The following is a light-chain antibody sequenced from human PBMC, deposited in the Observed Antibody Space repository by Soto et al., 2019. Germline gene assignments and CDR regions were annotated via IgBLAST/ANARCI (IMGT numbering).Light chain of an antibody. V-gene: IGKV3-11*01. CDR2: DAS. J-gene: IGKJ5*01. Sequence: EIVLTQSPDTLSLSPGERATLSCRASESVSSYLAWYQQKPGQAPRLLIYDASNRATGISARFSGSGSGTDFTLTISSLEPEDFAVYYCQQRSNWPPGGITFGQGTRLEIK. CDR1: ESVSSY. CDR3: QQRSNWPPGGIT.